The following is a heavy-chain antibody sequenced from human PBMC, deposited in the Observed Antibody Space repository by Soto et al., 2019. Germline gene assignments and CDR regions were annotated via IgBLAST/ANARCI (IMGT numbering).Heavy chain of an antibody. J-gene: IGHJ4*02. CDR2: ISGSGDST. V-gene: IGHV3-23*01. Sequence: EVRLLESGGGLVQPGGSLRLSCAASGFTFSVYAMSWVRQAPGKGLEWVSGISGSGDSTHYADSVKGRFTVSRDNSKSMLYLQTNSLSAEDTAIYYCAEALYGWFTYWGQGTLVTVSS. CDR1: GFTFSVYA. D-gene: IGHD3-10*01. CDR3: AEALYGWFTY.